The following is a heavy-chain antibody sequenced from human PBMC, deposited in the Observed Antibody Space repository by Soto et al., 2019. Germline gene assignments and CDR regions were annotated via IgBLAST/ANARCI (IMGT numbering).Heavy chain of an antibody. CDR1: GGSISSYY. J-gene: IGHJ2*01. V-gene: IGHV4-4*07. CDR2: IYTSGST. D-gene: IGHD3-9*01. Sequence: QVQLQESGPGLVKPSETLSLTCTVSGGSISSYYWSWIRQPAGKGLEWIGRIYTSGSTNYNPSLKGRVTMSVATSKNQFSLKLSSVTAADTAVYYCARTRGTYYDILTGYYNGWYFDLWGRGTLVTVSS. CDR3: ARTRGTYYDILTGYYNGWYFDL.